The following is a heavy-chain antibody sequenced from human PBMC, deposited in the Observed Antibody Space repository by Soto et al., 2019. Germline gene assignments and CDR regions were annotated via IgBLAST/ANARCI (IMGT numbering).Heavy chain of an antibody. D-gene: IGHD3-10*01. V-gene: IGHV4-4*02. J-gene: IGHJ6*02. Sequence: PSETLSLTCAVSSGSISSSNWWSWVRQPPGKGLEWIGEIYHSGSTNYNPSLKSRVTISVDKSKNQFSLKLSSVTAADTAVYYCARGVDGSGYYYYYGMDVWGQGTTVTVSS. CDR2: IYHSGST. CDR3: ARGVDGSGYYYYYGMDV. CDR1: SGSISSSNW.